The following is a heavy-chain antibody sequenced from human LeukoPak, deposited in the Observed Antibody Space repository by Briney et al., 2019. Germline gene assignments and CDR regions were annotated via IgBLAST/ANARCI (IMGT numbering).Heavy chain of an antibody. CDR3: AKGAGYCSSTSCRPTY. D-gene: IGHD2-2*01. J-gene: IGHJ4*02. CDR1: GFTFSNYW. Sequence: GGSLRLSCTVSGFTFSNYWMSWVRQAPGKGLEWVANIKQDGSEKYYADSVKGRFTISRDNSKNTLYLQMNSLRAEDTAVYYCAKGAGYCSSTSCRPTYWGQGTLVTVSS. V-gene: IGHV3-7*01. CDR2: IKQDGSEK.